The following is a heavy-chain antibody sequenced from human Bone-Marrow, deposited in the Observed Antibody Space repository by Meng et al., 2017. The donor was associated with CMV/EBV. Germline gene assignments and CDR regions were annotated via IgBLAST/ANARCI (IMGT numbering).Heavy chain of an antibody. CDR3: AREDGIVGDTSAFDI. V-gene: IGHV3-74*01. Sequence: GESLKISCVASGFTFSSYWMHWVRQAPGKGLVWVSRINSDGSSTYYADSVKGRFTISRDNAEYSLYLQMNSLRAEDMAVYYCAREDGIVGDTSAFDIWGQGTMVTVSS. J-gene: IGHJ3*02. D-gene: IGHD1-26*01. CDR2: INSDGSST. CDR1: GFTFSSYW.